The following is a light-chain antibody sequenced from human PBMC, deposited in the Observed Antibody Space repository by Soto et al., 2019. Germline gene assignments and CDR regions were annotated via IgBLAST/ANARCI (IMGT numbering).Light chain of an antibody. CDR3: QQYNSYSPWT. CDR1: QSISSW. V-gene: IGKV1-5*01. Sequence: DIQMTQSPSTLSASVGDRVTITCRASQSISSWLAWYQQKPGKAPKLLIYDASSLESGVPSRFSGNRSGTEFTLTISSLQPDDFATYYCQQYNSYSPWTFGQGTKVDIK. CDR2: DAS. J-gene: IGKJ1*01.